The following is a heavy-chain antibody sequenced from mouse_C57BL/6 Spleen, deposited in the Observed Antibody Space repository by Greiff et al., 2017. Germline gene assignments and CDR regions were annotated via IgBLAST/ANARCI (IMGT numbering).Heavy chain of an antibody. J-gene: IGHJ2*01. CDR3: ARGDYDGDYFDY. CDR2: INPSNGGT. D-gene: IGHD2-4*01. Sequence: VQLKQPGTELVKPGASVKLSCKASGYTFTSYWMHWVKQRPGQGLEWIGNINPSNGGTNSNEKFKSKATLTVDKSSSTAYMQLSSLTSEDSAVYYCARGDYDGDYFDYWGQGTTLTVSS. V-gene: IGHV1-53*01. CDR1: GYTFTSYW.